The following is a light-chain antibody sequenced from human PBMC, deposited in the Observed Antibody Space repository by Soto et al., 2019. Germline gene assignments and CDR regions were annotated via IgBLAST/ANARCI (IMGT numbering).Light chain of an antibody. CDR2: GAS. CDR1: QSVSSSY. Sequence: EIVLTQSPGTLSLSPGERATLSCRASQSVSSSYLAWYQQKPGQAPRLLIYGASSRATGIPDRFSGSGSGTDFTLTISRLEPEDFAVYYCQQYGSSLGQGTKVDNK. CDR3: QQYGSS. J-gene: IGKJ1*01. V-gene: IGKV3-20*01.